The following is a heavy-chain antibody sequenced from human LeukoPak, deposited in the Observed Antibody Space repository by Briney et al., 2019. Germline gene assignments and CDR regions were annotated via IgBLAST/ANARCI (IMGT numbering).Heavy chain of an antibody. J-gene: IGHJ6*03. D-gene: IGHD5-18*01. CDR1: GFTVSSNY. CDR3: ARGDTAMVDYYYYMDV. Sequence: GGSLRLSCAASGFTVSSNYMSWVRQAPGKGLEWVSYISSSGNIIYYADSVKGRFTISRDNAKNSLYLQMNSLRAEDTAVYYCARGDTAMVDYYYYMDVWGKGTTVTISS. V-gene: IGHV3-11*04. CDR2: ISSSGNII.